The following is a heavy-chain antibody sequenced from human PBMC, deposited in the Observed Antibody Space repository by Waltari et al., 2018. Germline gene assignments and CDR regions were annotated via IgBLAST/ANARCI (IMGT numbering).Heavy chain of an antibody. Sequence: QVHLVQSAAEVKSPGATVKVSCKTSGYSFTSYDIQWVRQATGQGPEWRGWMNPSEGETDYAQKVQGRVTMTTNTSISTAYLHLSSLRSEDTAVYYCARAVGGAARGYYGMDVWGQGTTVTVSS. D-gene: IGHD1-26*01. CDR1: GYSFTSYD. J-gene: IGHJ6*02. CDR2: MNPSEGET. CDR3: ARAVGGAARGYYGMDV. V-gene: IGHV1-8*01.